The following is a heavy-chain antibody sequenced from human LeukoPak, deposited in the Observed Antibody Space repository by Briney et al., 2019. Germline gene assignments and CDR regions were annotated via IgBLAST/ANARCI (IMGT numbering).Heavy chain of an antibody. D-gene: IGHD6-13*01. CDR2: INPSGGST. J-gene: IGHJ5*02. CDR3: ARDWLAAAGTGWFDP. V-gene: IGHV1-46*01. Sequence: ASVKVSCKASGYTFTSYYMHWVRQAPGQGLEWMGIINPSGGSTSYAQKFQGRVTMTRDMSTSTVYMELSSLRSEDTAVYYCARDWLAAAGTGWFDPWGQGTLVTVSS. CDR1: GYTFTSYY.